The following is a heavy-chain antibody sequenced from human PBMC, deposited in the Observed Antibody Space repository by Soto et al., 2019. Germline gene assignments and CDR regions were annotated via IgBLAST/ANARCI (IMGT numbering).Heavy chain of an antibody. V-gene: IGHV1-2*04. Sequence: SVKVSCKASGYSFTDYQIHWVRQAPGQGLEWLGRINPKSGGTSTAQKFQGWVTMTTDTSISTASMELTRLTSDETAIYYCARGDSTDCSNGVCAFFYNRDRDVWG. D-gene: IGHD2-8*01. CDR1: GYSFTDYQ. CDR2: INPKSGGT. J-gene: IGHJ6*02. CDR3: ARGDSTDCSNGVCAFFYNRDRDV.